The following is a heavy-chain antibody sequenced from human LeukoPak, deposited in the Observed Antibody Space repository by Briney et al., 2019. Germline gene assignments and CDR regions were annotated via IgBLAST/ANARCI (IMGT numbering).Heavy chain of an antibody. V-gene: IGHV3-23*01. CDR1: GFTFSSYA. Sequence: GGSLRLSCAASGFTFSSYAMHWVRQAPGKGLEWVSAISGSGGSTYYADSVKGRFTISRDNSKNTLYLQMNSLRAEDTAVYYCAKDRYYYDSSGYNIGSGDYWGQGTLVTVSS. J-gene: IGHJ4*02. CDR3: AKDRYYYDSSGYNIGSGDY. CDR2: ISGSGGST. D-gene: IGHD3-22*01.